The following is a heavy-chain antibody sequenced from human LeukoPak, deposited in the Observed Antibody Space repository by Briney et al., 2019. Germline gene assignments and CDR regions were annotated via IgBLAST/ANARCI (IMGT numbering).Heavy chain of an antibody. CDR2: MSSSGDTI. J-gene: IGHJ4*02. CDR3: VTAPTRTSSVY. D-gene: IGHD1-1*01. CDR1: GFSFSDYY. Sequence: PGGSLRLSCAASGFSFSDYYMSWIRQAPGKGLEWVSYMSSSGDTIYYADSVKGRLTISRDNAKNSLFLQMNSLRAEDTAVYYCVTAPTRTSSVYWGQGTLVTVSS. V-gene: IGHV3-11*04.